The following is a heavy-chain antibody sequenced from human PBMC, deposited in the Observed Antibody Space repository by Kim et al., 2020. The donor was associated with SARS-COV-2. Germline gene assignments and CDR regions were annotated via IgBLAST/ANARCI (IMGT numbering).Heavy chain of an antibody. V-gene: IGHV4-4*07. CDR3: ARGPPNGNYRFDN. CDR2: VYTSGST. D-gene: IGHD2-8*01. Sequence: SETLSLTCSVSGASLSNFYFNWIRQAAGKGLEWIGRVYTSGSTVYNPSLETRLTMSIDTSKKQFSLTLNSLTAADTAIYYCARGPPNGNYRFDNWGQGILVTVSA. J-gene: IGHJ4*02. CDR1: GASLSNFY.